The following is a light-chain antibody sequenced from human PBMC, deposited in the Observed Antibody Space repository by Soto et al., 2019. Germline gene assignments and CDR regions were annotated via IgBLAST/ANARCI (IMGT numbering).Light chain of an antibody. Sequence: QSALTQPASVSGSPGQSITISCTGNSSDVGGYNYVSWYQQHPGKAPQLMIYEVSNRPSGVSNRFSGSKSGNTASLTISGLQAEDEADYYCSSYTSSSTPYVFGTGTKLTVL. CDR2: EVS. CDR1: SSDVGGYNY. J-gene: IGLJ1*01. CDR3: SSYTSSSTPYV. V-gene: IGLV2-14*01.